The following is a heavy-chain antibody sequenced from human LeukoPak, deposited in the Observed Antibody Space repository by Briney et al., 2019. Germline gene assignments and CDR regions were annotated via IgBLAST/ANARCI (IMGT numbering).Heavy chain of an antibody. CDR1: GFTFTDST. D-gene: IGHD3-22*01. J-gene: IGHJ4*02. Sequence: GGSLRLSCVASGFTFTDSTVHWVRQASGKGLEWLGFIRSKANSYATGYSASVKGRFTVSRDDSKKTAYLQMNSLRPEDTALYYCVKRDSSGNWGQGTLVTVSS. CDR3: VKRDSSGN. CDR2: IRSKANSYAT. V-gene: IGHV3-73*01.